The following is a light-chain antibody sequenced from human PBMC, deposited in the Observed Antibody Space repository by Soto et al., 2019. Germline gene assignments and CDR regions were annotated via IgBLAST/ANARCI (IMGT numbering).Light chain of an antibody. CDR1: SSDVGGYNY. V-gene: IGLV2-14*01. Sequence: QSALTQPASVSGSPGQSVTISCTGTSSDVGGYNYVSWYQQHPGKAPKLMIYDDSNRPSGVSNRFSGSKSGNSASLTISGLQAEDEADYYCHSYTSSSTYVVFGGGTKLTVL. CDR2: DDS. CDR3: HSYTSSSTYVV. J-gene: IGLJ2*01.